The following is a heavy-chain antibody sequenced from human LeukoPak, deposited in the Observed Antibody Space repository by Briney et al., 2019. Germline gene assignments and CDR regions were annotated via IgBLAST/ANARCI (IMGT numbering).Heavy chain of an antibody. Sequence: SETLSLTCAVYGGSFSGYYWSWIRQPPGKGLEWIGEINHSGSTNYNPSLKSRVTISVDTSKNQFSLKLSSVTAADTAVYYCARVPGGYSYKRPYHFDYWGQGTLVTVSS. D-gene: IGHD5-18*01. CDR3: ARVPGGYSYKRPYHFDY. J-gene: IGHJ4*02. CDR2: INHSGST. V-gene: IGHV4-34*01. CDR1: GGSFSGYY.